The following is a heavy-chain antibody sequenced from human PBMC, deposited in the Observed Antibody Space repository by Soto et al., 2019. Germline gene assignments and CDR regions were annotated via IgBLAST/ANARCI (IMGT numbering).Heavy chain of an antibody. D-gene: IGHD6-19*01. Sequence: QVQLVESGGGVVQPGRSLRLSCVASGFIFSTYGMHWVRQAPGKGPEWVAAIWHDGSNTYYADSVKGRFTISRDNSKNALYLQVNGLRVEDTAVYYCARGNSGWSFDYWGQGTLVTVSS. J-gene: IGHJ4*02. CDR3: ARGNSGWSFDY. CDR2: IWHDGSNT. CDR1: GFIFSTYG. V-gene: IGHV3-33*01.